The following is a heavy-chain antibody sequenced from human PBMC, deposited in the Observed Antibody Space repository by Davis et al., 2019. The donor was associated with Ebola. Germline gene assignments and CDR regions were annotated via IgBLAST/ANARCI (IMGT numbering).Heavy chain of an antibody. J-gene: IGHJ4*02. CDR1: GFTFSDYY. Sequence: GESLKISCAASGFTFSDYYMSWIRQAPGKGLEWVSYISSSSSYTNYADSVKGRFTISRDNARNSLYLQMNSLRAEDTAVYYCARTVVVPAAAYFDYWGQGTLVTVSS. D-gene: IGHD2-2*01. CDR3: ARTVVVPAAAYFDY. V-gene: IGHV3-11*06. CDR2: ISSSSSYT.